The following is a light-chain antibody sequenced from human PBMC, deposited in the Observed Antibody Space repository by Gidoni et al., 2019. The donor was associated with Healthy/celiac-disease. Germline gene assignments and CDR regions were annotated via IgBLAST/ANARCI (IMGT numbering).Light chain of an antibody. CDR1: QSVSSSY. CDR3: QQYGSSPWT. J-gene: IGKJ1*01. V-gene: IGKV3-20*01. CDR2: GAS. Sequence: EIVLTPSPGTLSLSPGERVTLSCRASQSVSSSYLAWYQQKPGQAPRLLIYGASSRATGIPDRFSGSGSGTDFTLTISRLEPEDFAVYYCQQYGSSPWTFGQXTKVEIK.